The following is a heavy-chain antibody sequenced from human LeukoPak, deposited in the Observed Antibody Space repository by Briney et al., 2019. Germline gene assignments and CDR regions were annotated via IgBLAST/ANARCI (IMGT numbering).Heavy chain of an antibody. CDR3: TRGATSFYYFDQ. D-gene: IGHD2-2*01. CDR1: GGSVRNHY. Sequence: SETLSLACTVSGGSVRNHYWSWVRQPPGRGLEWIGYLYYSGSTVYNPSLKSRLTTSVDTSKNQFSLKLSSVTATDTAVYYCTRGATSFYYFDQWAQGTPVTVSS. CDR2: LYYSGST. J-gene: IGHJ4*02. V-gene: IGHV4-59*02.